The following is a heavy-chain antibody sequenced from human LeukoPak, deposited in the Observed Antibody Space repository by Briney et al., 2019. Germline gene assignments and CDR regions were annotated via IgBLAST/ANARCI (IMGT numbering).Heavy chain of an antibody. V-gene: IGHV3-7*01. CDR3: ARTKGASLYSSSPLYFDY. D-gene: IGHD6-6*01. CDR2: IKQDGSEK. CDR1: GFTFSNYW. J-gene: IGHJ4*02. Sequence: GGSLRLSCAASGFTFSNYWMSWVRQAPGKGLEWVANIKQDGSEKYYVDSVKGRFTISRDNAKNSLYLQMNSLRAEDTAVYYCARTKGASLYSSSPLYFDYWGQGTLVTVSS.